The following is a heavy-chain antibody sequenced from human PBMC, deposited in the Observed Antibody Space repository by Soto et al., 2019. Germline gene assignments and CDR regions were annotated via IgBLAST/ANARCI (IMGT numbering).Heavy chain of an antibody. CDR2: VHYSGNT. CDR1: GYSISSGYH. Sequence: SETLSLTCTVSGYSISSGYHWAWIRQPPGKGLEWLGSVHYSGNTYYNPSLKSRLTISVDKSKNQFSLNLSSVTAADTAVYYCARQDRVVAEGRWFDPWGQGTLVTVS. D-gene: IGHD2-15*01. CDR3: ARQDRVVAEGRWFDP. V-gene: IGHV4-38-2*02. J-gene: IGHJ5*02.